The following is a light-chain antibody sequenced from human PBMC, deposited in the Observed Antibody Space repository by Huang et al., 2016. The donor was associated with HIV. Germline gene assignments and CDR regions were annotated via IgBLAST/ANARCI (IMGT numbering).Light chain of an antibody. V-gene: IGKV3-15*01. CDR1: QSVSTN. J-gene: IGKJ5*01. Sequence: EIVMTQSPATLSVSPGERATLSCRASQSVSTNLAWYQQKPGQAPRLLIYGAFTRATGIPARFSGSGSETEFTLTINSLQSEDSAGYYCQQCNNWPPRITFGQGTRLEIK. CDR3: QQCNNWPPRIT. CDR2: GAF.